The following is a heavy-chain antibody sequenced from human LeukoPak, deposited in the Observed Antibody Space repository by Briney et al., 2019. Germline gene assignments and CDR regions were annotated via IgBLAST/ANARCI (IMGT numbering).Heavy chain of an antibody. J-gene: IGHJ5*02. CDR1: GGSFSGYY. V-gene: IGHV4-34*01. D-gene: IGHD6-13*01. CDR2: INQSGST. Sequence: PSETLSLTCAVYGGSFSGYYWSWIRQPPGKGLEWIGEINQSGSTNYNPSLKSRVTISVDTSKNQFSLKLSSVTAADTAVYYCASRPSIAAAGIGWFDPWGQGTLVTVSS. CDR3: ASRPSIAAAGIGWFDP.